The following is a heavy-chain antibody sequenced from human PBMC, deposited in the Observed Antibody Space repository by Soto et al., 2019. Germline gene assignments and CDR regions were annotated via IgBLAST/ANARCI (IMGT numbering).Heavy chain of an antibody. CDR1: GYSISSGYY. V-gene: IGHV4-38-2*01. D-gene: IGHD2-2*01. Sequence: PSETLSLTCAVSGYSISSGYYWGWIRQPPGKGLAWIGSIYHSGSTYYNPSLKSRVTISVDTSKNQFSLKLSSVTAADTAVYYWSREGRRVVVPAAMSTPNTDKWFDHWGQRTLVTVSS. J-gene: IGHJ5*02. CDR2: IYHSGST. CDR3: SREGRRVVVPAAMSTPNTDKWFDH.